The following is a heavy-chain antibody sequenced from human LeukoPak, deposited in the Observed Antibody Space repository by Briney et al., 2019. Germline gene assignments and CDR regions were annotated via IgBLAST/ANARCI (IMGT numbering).Heavy chain of an antibody. D-gene: IGHD6-19*01. CDR1: GYTFTGYF. Sequence: ASVKVSCKTSGYTFTGYFLHWVRQAPGQGLEWMGRINPNSGGTNFGQKFQGRVTMTRDTSIATAYMELSSLTSDDTAVYYCARVDPASLAVHYWGQGTLVTVSS. CDR2: INPNSGGT. V-gene: IGHV1-2*02. CDR3: ARVDPASLAVHY. J-gene: IGHJ4*02.